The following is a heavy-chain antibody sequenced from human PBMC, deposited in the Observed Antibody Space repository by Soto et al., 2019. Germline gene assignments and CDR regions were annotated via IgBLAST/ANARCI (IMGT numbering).Heavy chain of an antibody. CDR1: GFTFSSYG. J-gene: IGHJ4*02. CDR3: AKSWRRRGLVVVPAANHPHYFDY. D-gene: IGHD2-2*01. Sequence: PGGSLRLSCAASGFTFSSYGMNWVRQAPNKGLEWVSGISGTTGGTYYADSVRGRFTISRDNSKNTLYLQMNSLRADDTAVYYCAKSWRRRGLVVVPAANHPHYFDYWGQGTLVTVSS. CDR2: ISGTTGGT. V-gene: IGHV3-23*01.